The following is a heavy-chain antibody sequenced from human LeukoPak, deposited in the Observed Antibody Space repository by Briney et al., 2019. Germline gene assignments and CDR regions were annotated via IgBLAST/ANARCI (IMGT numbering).Heavy chain of an antibody. J-gene: IGHJ5*02. CDR3: ARIKVETMTRWLDP. CDR2: INWNGGTT. CDR1: GFTLEEYV. V-gene: IGHV3-20*04. Sequence: GGSLTLSCAASGFTLEEYVMTWLRPLPAKDLAWVAGINWNGGTTSYQHFVQGRFTISSGHAKNSLYLEMNSLSCHDTAFYYFARIKVETMTRWLDPWGQGTLVTVSS. D-gene: IGHD4-23*01.